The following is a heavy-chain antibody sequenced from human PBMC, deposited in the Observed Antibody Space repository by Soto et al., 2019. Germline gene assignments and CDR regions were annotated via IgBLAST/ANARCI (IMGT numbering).Heavy chain of an antibody. D-gene: IGHD2-2*02. CDR3: AREGTAYTTAAAFDV. Sequence: EVQLVESGGGLVKPGGSLKLSCAASGFTFSSHAMNWVRQPPGKGLEWVSSISSGSSYIFYGDSVKGRFTISRDNAKNSLYLQMNSPRVEDTAVYYCAREGTAYTTAAAFDVWGQGTMVTVSS. CDR2: ISSGSSYI. V-gene: IGHV3-21*01. J-gene: IGHJ3*01. CDR1: GFTFSSHA.